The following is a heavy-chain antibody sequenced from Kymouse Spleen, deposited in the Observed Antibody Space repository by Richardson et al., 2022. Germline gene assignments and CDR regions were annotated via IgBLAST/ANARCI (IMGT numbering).Heavy chain of an antibody. CDR1: GFTFSSYG. CDR2: IWYDGSNK. V-gene: IGHV3-33*01. CDR3: ARELGITGTSDAFDI. D-gene: IGHD1-7*01. Sequence: QVQLVESGGGVVQPGRSLRLSCAASGFTFSSYGMHWVRQAPGKGLEWVAVIWYDGSNKYYADSVKGRFTISRDNSKNTLYLQMNSLRAEDTAVYYCARELGITGTSDAFDIWGQGTMVTVSS. J-gene: IGHJ3*02.